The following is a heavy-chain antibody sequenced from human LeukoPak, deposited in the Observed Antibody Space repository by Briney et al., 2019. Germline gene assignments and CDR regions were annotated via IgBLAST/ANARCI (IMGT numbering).Heavy chain of an antibody. Sequence: ASVKVSCKTSGYTFSSHGINWVRQATGQGLEWMGWMNPNSGNTGYAQKFQGRVTMTRNTSISTAYMELSSLRSEDTAVYYCARGPYTMVRGVIITYLGYYYMDVWGKGTRSPSP. CDR2: MNPNSGNT. V-gene: IGHV1-8*02. D-gene: IGHD3-10*01. CDR1: GYTFSSHG. CDR3: ARGPYTMVRGVIITYLGYYYMDV. J-gene: IGHJ6*03.